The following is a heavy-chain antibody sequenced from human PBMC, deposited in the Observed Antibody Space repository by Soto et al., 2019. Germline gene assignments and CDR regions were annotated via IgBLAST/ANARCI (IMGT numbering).Heavy chain of an antibody. Sequence: QVQLVQSGAEVKKPGSSVTVSCKASGGTFSSYTISWVRQAPGQGLEWMGGILPIFGTANYAKKVKGRVSITADEATSTADMELSSLRCEDTAVYYCAIRNHRCLQLSFFDLWCRGTLVTVSS. V-gene: IGHV1-69*12. J-gene: IGHJ2*01. CDR2: ILPIFGTA. D-gene: IGHD1-1*01. CDR1: GGTFSSYT. CDR3: AIRNHRCLQLSFFDL.